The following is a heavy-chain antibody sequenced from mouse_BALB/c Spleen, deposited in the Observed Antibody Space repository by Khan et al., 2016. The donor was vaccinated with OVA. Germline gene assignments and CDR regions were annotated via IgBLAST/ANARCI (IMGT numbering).Heavy chain of an antibody. CDR2: IYTYTGEP. CDR1: GYTFTNYG. D-gene: IGHD1-1*01. CDR3: ARGSSRAMDY. J-gene: IGHJ4*01. Sequence: QIQLVQSGPELKKPGETVKISCKASGYTFTNYGLNWVKQAPGKGLKWMGWIYTYTGEPTYDAEFKGRFAFSLETSASTAYLQINTLKNEDTAKYFCARGSSRAMDYWGQGTSVTVSS. V-gene: IGHV9-3-1*01.